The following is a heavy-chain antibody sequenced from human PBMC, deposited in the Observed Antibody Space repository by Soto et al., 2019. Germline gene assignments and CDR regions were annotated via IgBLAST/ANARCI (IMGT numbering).Heavy chain of an antibody. CDR1: GFTFSSYG. D-gene: IGHD6-6*01. V-gene: IGHV3-33*01. CDR3: ARDSSSSLGYYYYGMDV. CDR2: IWYDGSNK. J-gene: IGHJ6*02. Sequence: GGSLRLSCAASGFTFSSYGMHWVRQAPGKGLEWVAVIWYDGSNKYYADSVKGRFTISRDNSKNTLYLQMNSLRAEDTAVYYCARDSSSSLGYYYYGMDVWGQGTTVTVSS.